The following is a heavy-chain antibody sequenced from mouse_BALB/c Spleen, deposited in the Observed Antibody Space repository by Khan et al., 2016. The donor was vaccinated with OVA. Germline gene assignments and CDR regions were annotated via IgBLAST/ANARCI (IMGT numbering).Heavy chain of an antibody. J-gene: IGHJ3*01. D-gene: IGHD1-2*01. Sequence: QVQLKEPGAELARPGASVKLSCKASGYTFTDYYINWVKQRTGQGLEWIGEISPGSGDTYYNERFKGKATLTADKSSSTAYMQLSSLTSEASAVYFCARRNYYGYTFASWGQGTLVTVSS. V-gene: IGHV1-77*01. CDR1: GYTFTDYY. CDR3: ARRNYYGYTFAS. CDR2: ISPGSGDT.